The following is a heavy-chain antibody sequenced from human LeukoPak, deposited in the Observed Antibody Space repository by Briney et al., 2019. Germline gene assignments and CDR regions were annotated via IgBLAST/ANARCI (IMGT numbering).Heavy chain of an antibody. CDR1: GFSFSDYG. J-gene: IGHJ2*01. V-gene: IGHV3-33*06. CDR3: VKGFNWYFDL. Sequence: GGSLGLSCAASGFSFSDYGVHWVRQAPGKGLEWVAVIWYDGSIKYYRDSVKGRFTISRDNSRNTVYLQMNNLRAEDTAVYYCVKGFNWYFDLSGRGTLVTVSS. CDR2: IWYDGSIK.